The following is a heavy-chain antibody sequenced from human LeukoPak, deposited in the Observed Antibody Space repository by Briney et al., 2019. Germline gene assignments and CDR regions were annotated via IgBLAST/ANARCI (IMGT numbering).Heavy chain of an antibody. J-gene: IGHJ4*02. CDR3: ARAAGHYFDY. D-gene: IGHD3-10*01. Sequence: PGGSLRLSCAASGFTFSGYAMSWVRQAPGKGLEWVSFITSTSGDMLYADSVKGRFTISRDNAKNTLYLQMNSLRAEDTAVYFCARAAGHYFDYWGQGSLLTVSS. CDR1: GFTFSGYA. V-gene: IGHV3-21*06. CDR2: ITSTSGDM.